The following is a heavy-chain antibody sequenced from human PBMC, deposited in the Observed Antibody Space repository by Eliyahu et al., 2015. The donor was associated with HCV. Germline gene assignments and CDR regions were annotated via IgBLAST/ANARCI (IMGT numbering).Heavy chain of an antibody. CDR2: IIPIFGTA. CDR3: ARGRDDYNWRCAFDI. D-gene: IGHD5-24*01. V-gene: IGHV1-69*01. Sequence: EVKKPGSSVKVSCKASGGSFSSYAIYWVRQAPGQGLEWMGGIIPIFGTANYAQKFQGRVTITADESTSTAYMEVSSLTSEDTAVYYCARGRDDYNWRCAFDIWGQGTMVTVSS. J-gene: IGHJ3*02. CDR1: GGSFSSYA.